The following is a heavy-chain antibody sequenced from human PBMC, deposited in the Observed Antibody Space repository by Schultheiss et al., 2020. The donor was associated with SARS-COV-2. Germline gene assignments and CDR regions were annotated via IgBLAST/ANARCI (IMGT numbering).Heavy chain of an antibody. Sequence: GGSLRLSCKASGGTFSSYAISWVRQAPGQGLEWMGGIIPIFGTANYAQKFQGRVTITADESTSTAYMELSSLRSEDTAVYYCARAPGGEGNWFDPWGQGTLVTVSS. J-gene: IGHJ5*02. CDR3: ARAPGGEGNWFDP. CDR2: IIPIFGTA. CDR1: GGTFSSYA. V-gene: IGHV1-69*01. D-gene: IGHD3-16*01.